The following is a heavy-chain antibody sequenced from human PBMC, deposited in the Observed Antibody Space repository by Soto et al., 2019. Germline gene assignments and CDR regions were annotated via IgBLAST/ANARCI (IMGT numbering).Heavy chain of an antibody. Sequence: GESLKISCKGSGYSFTSYWIGWVRQMPGKGLEWMGIIYPGDSDTRYSPSFQGQVTISADKSISTAYLQWSSLKASDTAMYYCARHVLDCSSTSCYVRAAHWGQGTLVTVSS. D-gene: IGHD2-2*01. J-gene: IGHJ4*02. CDR1: GYSFTSYW. CDR3: ARHVLDCSSTSCYVRAAH. CDR2: IYPGDSDT. V-gene: IGHV5-51*01.